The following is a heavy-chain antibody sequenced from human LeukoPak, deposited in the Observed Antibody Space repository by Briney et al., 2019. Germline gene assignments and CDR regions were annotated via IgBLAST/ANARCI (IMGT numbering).Heavy chain of an antibody. CDR2: INHNGNVN. J-gene: IGHJ6*02. V-gene: IGHV3-7*03. Sequence: GGSLRLSCAASGFTFSSYWMNWARQAPGKGLEWVASINHNGNVNYCVDSVKGRFTISRDNAKNSLYLQMSNLRAEDTAVYFCARGGGLDVWGQGATVTVSS. D-gene: IGHD3-16*01. CDR3: ARGGGLDV. CDR1: GFTFSSYW.